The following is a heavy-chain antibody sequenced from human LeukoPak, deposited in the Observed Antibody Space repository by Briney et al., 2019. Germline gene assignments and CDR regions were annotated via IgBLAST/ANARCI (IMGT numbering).Heavy chain of an antibody. J-gene: IGHJ4*02. CDR3: ARPDKAAQYGPFDY. V-gene: IGHV1-69*05. CDR1: GGTFTNYA. Sequence: LGASVKVSCKASGGTFTNYAISWVRQAPGQGLEWMGGIIPMYGTPSYAQNFQGKVTITTDESTSTSYLELNSLRPEDTAVYYCARPDKAAQYGPFDYWGQGTLVIVSS. CDR2: IIPMYGTP. D-gene: IGHD6-6*01.